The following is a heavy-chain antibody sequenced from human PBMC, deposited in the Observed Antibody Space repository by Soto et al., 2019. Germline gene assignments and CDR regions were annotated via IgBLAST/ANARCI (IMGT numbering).Heavy chain of an antibody. CDR1: GFTFSSYG. CDR3: AKDANYGGPNYYNYYRGMDV. Sequence: QVQLVESGGGVVQPGRSLRLSCAASGFTFSSYGMQWVRQAPGKGLEWVTVISYDGSKKYYADSVKGRFAISRDNSKNTXYXXMNSLRAEDTAVYYCAKDANYGGPNYYNYYRGMDVWGQGTTVTVSS. D-gene: IGHD3-16*01. V-gene: IGHV3-30*18. CDR2: ISYDGSKK. J-gene: IGHJ6*02.